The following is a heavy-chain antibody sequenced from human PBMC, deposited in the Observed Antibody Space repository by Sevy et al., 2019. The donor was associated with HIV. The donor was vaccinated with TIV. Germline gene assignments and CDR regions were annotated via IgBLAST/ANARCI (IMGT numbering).Heavy chain of an antibody. CDR3: AKDCCCGGDRVGVGMDV. CDR2: ISWDGGST. V-gene: IGHV3-43*01. J-gene: IGHJ6*02. D-gene: IGHD2-21*01. CDR1: GFTFDDYT. Sequence: GGSLRLSCAASGFTFDDYTMHWVRRAPGKGLEWVSLISWDGGSTYYADSVKGRFTISRDNSKNSLYLQMNSLRTEDSALYYCAKDCCCGGDRVGVGMDVWGQGTTVTVSS.